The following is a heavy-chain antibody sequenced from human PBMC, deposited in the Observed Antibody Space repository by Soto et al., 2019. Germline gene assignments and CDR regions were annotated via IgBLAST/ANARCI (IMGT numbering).Heavy chain of an antibody. J-gene: IGHJ4*02. CDR2: ISSSGSTI. D-gene: IGHD6-19*01. V-gene: IGHV3-48*03. CDR1: GFTFSSYE. CDR3: ARDPRGIAVAGTGGYYFDY. Sequence: VGSLRLSCAASGFTFSSYEMNWVRQAPGKGLEWVSYISSSGSTIYYADSVKGRFTISRDNAKNSLYLQMNSLRAEDTAVYYCARDPRGIAVAGTGGYYFDYWGQGTLVTVSS.